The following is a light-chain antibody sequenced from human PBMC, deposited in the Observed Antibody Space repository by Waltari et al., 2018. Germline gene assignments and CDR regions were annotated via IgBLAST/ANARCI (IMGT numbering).Light chain of an antibody. CDR3: QQYYSSPVT. V-gene: IGKV1-5*01. CDR2: DAS. Sequence: DIQMTQSPSTLSASVGDRVTLTCRASQSISSWLAWYQQKPGKAPKLLIYDASSLESGVPSRFSGSGSGTEFTLTISSLQPDDVAVYYCQQYYSSPVTFGQGTRLEIK. CDR1: QSISSW. J-gene: IGKJ5*01.